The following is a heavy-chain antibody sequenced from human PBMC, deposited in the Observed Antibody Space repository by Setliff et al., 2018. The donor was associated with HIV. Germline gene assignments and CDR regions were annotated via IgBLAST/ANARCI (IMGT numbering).Heavy chain of an antibody. Sequence: PSETLSLTCAVYGGSFISYYWSWIRQPAGKGLEWIGHIYTSGSTNYNPSLKSRVTISVDTSKNQFSLKLSSVTAADTAVYYCARGATREFIVGATIFDYWGQGTLVTVSS. CDR1: GGSFISYY. CDR3: ARGATREFIVGATIFDY. J-gene: IGHJ4*02. V-gene: IGHV4-59*10. D-gene: IGHD1-26*01. CDR2: IYTSGST.